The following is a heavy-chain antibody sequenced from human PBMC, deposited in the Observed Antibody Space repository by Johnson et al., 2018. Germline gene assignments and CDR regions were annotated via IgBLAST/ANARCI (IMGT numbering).Heavy chain of an antibody. D-gene: IGHD6-13*01. CDR3: AREVGAAAGSDYYDGMDV. J-gene: IGHJ6*02. Sequence: QVQLVQSGAEVKKPGSSVKVSCKASGGTFSSYAISWVRQAPGQGLEWMGGIIPIFGTANYAQKFQGRVTITADESTSTAYMELSSLRSEDTAVYYWAREVGAAAGSDYYDGMDVWGQGTTVTVSS. CDR1: GGTFSSYA. V-gene: IGHV1-69*12. CDR2: IIPIFGTA.